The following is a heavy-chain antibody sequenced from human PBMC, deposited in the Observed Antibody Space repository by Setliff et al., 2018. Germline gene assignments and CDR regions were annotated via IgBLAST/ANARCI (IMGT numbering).Heavy chain of an antibody. Sequence: VGSLRLSCAASGFTISRHAVHWVRQAPGKGLEWVAVLSYDGSNKFYADSVKGRFTVSRDNSRNTLYLQMNSLRTQDTAIYYCARDRGESTTWYALDGFDVWGQGTMVTVSS. J-gene: IGHJ3*01. V-gene: IGHV3-30*01. CDR1: GFTISRHA. D-gene: IGHD6-13*01. CDR3: ARDRGESTTWYALDGFDV. CDR2: LSYDGSNK.